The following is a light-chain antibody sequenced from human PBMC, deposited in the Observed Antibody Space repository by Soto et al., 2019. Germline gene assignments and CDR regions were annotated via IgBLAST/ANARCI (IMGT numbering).Light chain of an antibody. CDR1: QSVSSN. J-gene: IGKJ1*01. Sequence: EVVMTQSPATLSVTQGERATLSCRASQSVSSNLAWYQQKPGQAPRLLIYGASTRATGIPARFSGSGSGTEFTLTISSLQSEDSAVYYCQQYNNWWTFGKGTKVDIK. CDR3: QQYNNWWT. CDR2: GAS. V-gene: IGKV3-15*01.